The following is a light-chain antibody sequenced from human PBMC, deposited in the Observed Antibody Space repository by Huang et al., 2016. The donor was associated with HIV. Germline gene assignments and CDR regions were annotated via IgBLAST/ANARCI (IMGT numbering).Light chain of an antibody. J-gene: IGKJ1*01. V-gene: IGKV2-30*01. CDR3: MQGTHWPGT. CDR1: QSLVSIDGNTY. CDR2: QVS. Sequence: DVVMTQLPLSLPVALGQPASIFCKSSQSLVSIDGNTYLNWFRQRPGKPPRRLIYQVSNRDTGVPDRFSGSGSGTHFALRINRVEAEDVAIYYCMQGTHWPGTFGQGTKMEI.